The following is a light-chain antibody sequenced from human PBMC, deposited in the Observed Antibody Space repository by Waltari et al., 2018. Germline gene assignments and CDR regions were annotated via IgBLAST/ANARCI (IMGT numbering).Light chain of an antibody. CDR1: DSNIGANS. CDR3: AAWDDRLDSYV. V-gene: IGLV1-44*01. J-gene: IGLJ1*01. CDR2: RSN. Sequence: QSVLTQAPSASGTPGRGVTVSCSGRDSNIGANSVTWYQHVPGAAPKVLIYRSNQRPSGAPYRFSGSKAGTSASLAISGLRSEDEADYYCAAWDDRLDSYVFGTGTRVTVL.